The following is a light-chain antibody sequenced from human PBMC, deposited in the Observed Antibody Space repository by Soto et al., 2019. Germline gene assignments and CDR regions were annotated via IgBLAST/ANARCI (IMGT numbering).Light chain of an antibody. J-gene: IGKJ4*01. CDR2: AAS. CDR3: QQSASTVLT. Sequence: DIQMTQSPPSLSASVGDRVTITCRASQSISSYLNWYQQKPGKAPKRLIYAASSLQGGVPSRFSGSRSGTDFTLTISSLQREDCAIYYCQQSASTVLTFGGGTKVEIK. CDR1: QSISSY. V-gene: IGKV1-39*01.